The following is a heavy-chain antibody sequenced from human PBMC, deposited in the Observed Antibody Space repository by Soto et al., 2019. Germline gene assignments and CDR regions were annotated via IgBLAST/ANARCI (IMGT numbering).Heavy chain of an antibody. V-gene: IGHV1-3*01. CDR3: ASGRGITGTTALDF. J-gene: IGHJ4*02. CDR2: INAGNGNT. Sequence: AAVKVSCTASGYTFTSYAMHCVLQAPGQRLEWMGWINAGNGNTKYSQKFQGRVTITRDTSASTAYMELSSLISEDTAVYYCASGRGITGTTALDFWGQGTLVTVSS. CDR1: GYTFTSYA. D-gene: IGHD1-7*01.